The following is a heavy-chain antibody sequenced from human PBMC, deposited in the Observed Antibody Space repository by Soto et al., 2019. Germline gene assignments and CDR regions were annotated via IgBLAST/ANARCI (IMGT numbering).Heavy chain of an antibody. CDR2: LYWDDDK. Sequence: QITLKESGPTLVKPTQTLTLTCTFSGLSLRTTGVGVGWVRQPPGKALEWLALLYWDDDKRYSPSLKSRLTITKETSEKQVVLTTTNMDTVDTATYYCVQSRCGGDCLQIYSSHSYYGLEVWGQGTTVTVSS. J-gene: IGHJ6*02. CDR1: GLSLRTTGVG. D-gene: IGHD2-21*02. CDR3: VQSRCGGDCLQIYSSHSYYGLEV. V-gene: IGHV2-5*02.